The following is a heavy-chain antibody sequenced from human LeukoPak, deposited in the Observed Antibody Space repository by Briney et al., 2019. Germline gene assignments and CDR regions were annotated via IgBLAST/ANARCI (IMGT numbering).Heavy chain of an antibody. V-gene: IGHV3-23*01. CDR2: ISGSGGGT. J-gene: IGHJ4*02. CDR1: GFTFSSYA. D-gene: IGHD2-2*01. Sequence: GGSLRLSCAASGFTFSSYAMSWVRQAPGKGLEWVSAISGSGGGTYYADSVKGRFTISGDNSKNMLYLQMNSLRAEDTAVYYCAKGGVPVVSPAVNWGQGTLVTVSS. CDR3: AKGGVPVVSPAVN.